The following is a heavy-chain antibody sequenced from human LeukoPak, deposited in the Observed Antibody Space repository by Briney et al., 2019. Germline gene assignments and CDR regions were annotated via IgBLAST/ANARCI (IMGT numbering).Heavy chain of an antibody. CDR1: GGTFSSYA. V-gene: IGHV1-69*05. CDR2: IIPIFCTA. CDR3: ARDRRLQYYYDSSGYLDP. D-gene: IGHD3-22*01. J-gene: IGHJ5*02. Sequence: AVKVSCKASGGTFSSYAISWVRQAPGQGLEWMGGIIPIFCTANYAQRFQGRVTITTDESTSTAYMELSSLRSEDTPVYYCARDRRLQYYYDSSGYLDPWGQGTLVTVSS.